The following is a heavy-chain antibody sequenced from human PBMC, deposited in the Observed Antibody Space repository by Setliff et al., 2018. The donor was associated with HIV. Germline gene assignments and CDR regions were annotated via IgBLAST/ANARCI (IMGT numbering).Heavy chain of an antibody. J-gene: IGHJ4*02. V-gene: IGHV1-69*05. D-gene: IGHD3-10*01. CDR1: GGTFSTYA. CDR3: ARGDESIVYDYGSGSYNYFDY. Sequence: SVKVSCKTSGGTFSTYAISWVRQAPGQRLEWMGGIIPIFGTLNYAQKFQGRVTITTDESTSTAYMELSSLRSEDTAVYYCARGDESIVYDYGSGSYNYFDYWGQGTLVTVSS. CDR2: IIPIFGTL.